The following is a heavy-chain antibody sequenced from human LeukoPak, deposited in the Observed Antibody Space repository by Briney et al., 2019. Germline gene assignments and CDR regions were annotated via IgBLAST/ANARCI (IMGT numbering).Heavy chain of an antibody. V-gene: IGHV4-59*01. CDR2: IYYSGST. Sequence: SETLSLTCTVSGGSISSYYWSWIRQPPGKGLEWIGYIYYSGSTNYNPPLRSRVTVSVDTSKNQFSLKLSSVTAADTAVYYCAKVPIPAAAGEYFQHWGQGTLVTVSS. CDR3: AKVPIPAAAGEYFQH. D-gene: IGHD6-13*01. J-gene: IGHJ1*01. CDR1: GGSISSYY.